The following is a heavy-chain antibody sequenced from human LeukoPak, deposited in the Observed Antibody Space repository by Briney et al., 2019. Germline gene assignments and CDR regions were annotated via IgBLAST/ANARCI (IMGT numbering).Heavy chain of an antibody. CDR1: GYTFTSYY. CDR3: ARDPLPVELERDDSDY. CDR2: INPSGGST. D-gene: IGHD1-1*01. J-gene: IGHJ4*02. V-gene: IGHV1-46*01. Sequence: GASVKVSCKASGYTFTSYYMHWVRQAPGRGLKWMGIINPSGGSTSYAQKFQGRVTMTRDTSTSTVYMELSSLRSEDTAVYYCARDPLPVELERDDSDYWDQGTLVTVSS.